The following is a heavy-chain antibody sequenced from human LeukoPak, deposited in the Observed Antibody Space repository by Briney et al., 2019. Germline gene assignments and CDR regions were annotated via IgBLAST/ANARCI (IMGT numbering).Heavy chain of an antibody. CDR2: MSPNTGTT. V-gene: IGHV1-2*02. CDR1: GFTFTDYY. J-gene: IGHJ4*02. Sequence: ASVKVSCKPSGFTFTDYYIHWVRQAPGQRPEWMGWMSPNTGTTNYAQTFQGRVTMTSDTSISTAYLDLSRLRSDNTAVYYCARVPVRRGFYLFDYWSQGTLVTVSS. D-gene: IGHD3-22*01. CDR3: ARVPVRRGFYLFDY.